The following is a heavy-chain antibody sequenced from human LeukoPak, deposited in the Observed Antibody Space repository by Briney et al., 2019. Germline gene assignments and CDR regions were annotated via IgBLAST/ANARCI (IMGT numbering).Heavy chain of an antibody. CDR1: GFTFSSYA. CDR2: ISYDGSNK. CDR3: TTDRLDVDTAMVLTGDDY. Sequence: GGSLRLSCAASGFTFSSYAMHWVRQAPGKGLEWVAVISYDGSNKYYADSVKGRFTTSRDNSKNTLYLQMNSLRAEDTAVYYCTTDRLDVDTAMVLTGDDYWGQGTLVTVSS. J-gene: IGHJ4*02. D-gene: IGHD5-18*01. V-gene: IGHV3-30*04.